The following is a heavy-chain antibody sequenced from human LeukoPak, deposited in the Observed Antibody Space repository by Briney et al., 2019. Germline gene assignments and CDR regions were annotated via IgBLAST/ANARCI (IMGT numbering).Heavy chain of an antibody. CDR3: AKDAYGDYGPFDY. D-gene: IGHD4-17*01. V-gene: IGHV3-30*18. CDR2: TSYDGSNK. CDR1: GFTFRSYG. Sequence: GGSLRLSCAASGFTFRSYGMHWVRQAPGKGLEWVAVTSYDGSNKYYADSVKGRFTISRDNSKNTLYLQMNSLRAEDTAVYYCAKDAYGDYGPFDYWGQGTLVTVSS. J-gene: IGHJ4*02.